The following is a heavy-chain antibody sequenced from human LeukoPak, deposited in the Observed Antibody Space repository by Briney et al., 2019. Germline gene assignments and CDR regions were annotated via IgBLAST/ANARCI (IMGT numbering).Heavy chain of an antibody. Sequence: PGGSLRLSCAASGFPFSTYGMHWVRQAPGKGLEWVAVISYDASNKYYPDSVKGRFTISRDNSKNTLYLQMNSLRAEDTAVYYCAKDQENSSGWYTDYWGQGTPVIVSS. D-gene: IGHD6-19*01. J-gene: IGHJ4*02. CDR1: GFPFSTYG. CDR2: ISYDASNK. V-gene: IGHV3-30*18. CDR3: AKDQENSSGWYTDY.